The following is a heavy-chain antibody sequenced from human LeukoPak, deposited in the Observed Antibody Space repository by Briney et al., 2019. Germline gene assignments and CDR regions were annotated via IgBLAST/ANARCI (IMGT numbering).Heavy chain of an antibody. CDR1: GGTFSSYA. Sequence: ASVKVSCKASGGTFSSYAISWVRQAPGQGLEWMGGIIPIFGTANYAQKFQGRVTITADKSTTTVYMELRSLRSEDTAVYYCARIAETDPFDIWGQGTVVTIPS. CDR3: ARIAETDPFDI. V-gene: IGHV1-69*06. J-gene: IGHJ3*02. CDR2: IIPIFGTA.